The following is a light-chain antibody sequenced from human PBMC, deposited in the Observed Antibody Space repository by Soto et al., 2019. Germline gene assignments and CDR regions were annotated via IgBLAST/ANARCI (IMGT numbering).Light chain of an antibody. CDR2: DVD. CDR3: CSCGGRHDWM. CDR1: SRDIGAHNH. V-gene: IGLV2-11*01. Sequence: QSALTQPRSVSGSPGQSVTISCTGSSRDIGAHNHVSWYQQHPSKAPRLILYDVDKRPSGGPDRFSGSKSGSTASLTISGLPPEDEADYHCCSCGGRHDWMFGGGTKLTVL. J-gene: IGLJ3*02.